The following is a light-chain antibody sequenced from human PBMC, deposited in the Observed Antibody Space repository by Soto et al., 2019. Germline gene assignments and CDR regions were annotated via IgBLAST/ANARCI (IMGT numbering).Light chain of an antibody. CDR1: IGDVGGYKF. CDR2: EFS. CDR3: ASYAGNIYV. V-gene: IGLV2-14*01. J-gene: IGLJ1*01. Sequence: QCLLTQPAAVSWSPGDSITIYFTGTIGDVGGYKFGSWYQHNPVKAPKLMIYEFSNLPSGFSSRFSGSKSGNTASLTISGLQAEDEADYFCASYAGNIYVFGNGTKVTVL.